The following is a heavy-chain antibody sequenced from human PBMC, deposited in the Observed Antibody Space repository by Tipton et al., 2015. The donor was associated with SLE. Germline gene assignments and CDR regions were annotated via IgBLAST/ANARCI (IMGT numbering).Heavy chain of an antibody. CDR3: ARLHGYSYGLNWFDP. CDR1: GGSVRSSSKY. J-gene: IGHJ5*02. V-gene: IGHV4-39*07. D-gene: IGHD5-18*01. Sequence: TLSLTCTVSGGSVRSSSKYWAWIRQPPGKGLEWIGSIYYTGTTTYYNSFLKSRVTRSVGTSQNQFSLRLTSVIAADTAVYYCARLHGYSYGLNWFDPWGQGTLMSVSS. CDR2: IYYTGTTT.